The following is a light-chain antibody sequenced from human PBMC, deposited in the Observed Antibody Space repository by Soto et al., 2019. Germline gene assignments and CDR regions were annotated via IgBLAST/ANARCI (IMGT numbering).Light chain of an antibody. Sequence: EIVMTQSPATLSVSPGKRATLSCRASQSISSDLAWYQQKPGQAPSLLIYGASTRATGIPARFSGSGSGTEFTLTISRLQSEDLAVYYCQQFYRGWTFGQGTKVEIE. CDR2: GAS. CDR1: QSISSD. J-gene: IGKJ1*01. V-gene: IGKV3-15*01. CDR3: QQFYRGWT.